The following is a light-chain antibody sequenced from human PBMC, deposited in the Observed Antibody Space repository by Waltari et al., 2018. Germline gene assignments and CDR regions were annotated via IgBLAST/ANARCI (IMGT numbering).Light chain of an antibody. V-gene: IGKV1-39*01. CDR1: QNIDKY. CDR3: QQAYTSPRT. J-gene: IGKJ3*01. CDR2: ATS. Sequence: DIQMTQSPFSLSASVGDRVTITCRASQNIDKYLNWYQHKPGEAPRLLIYATSSLQSGVPLRFSGSGSGTDFTLTITSLQREDFATYFCQQAYTSPRTFGPGTKLDL.